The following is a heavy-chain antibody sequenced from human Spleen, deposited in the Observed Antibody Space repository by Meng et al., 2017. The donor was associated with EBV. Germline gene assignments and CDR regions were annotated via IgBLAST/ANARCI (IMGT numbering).Heavy chain of an antibody. V-gene: IGHV4-39*07. J-gene: IGHJ4*02. CDR3: VRETLTGALDY. D-gene: IGHD2/OR15-2a*01. Sequence: HLQGPGPGLVKASETRSLTCTVSGGSVSSINYYWGWIRQSPGKEPEWIASVYYTGTIYYNPSLESRVSVSVDMFNNHFSLKLSSVAAADTAVYHCVRETLTGALDYWGQGALVTVSS. CDR2: VYYTGTI. CDR1: GGSVSSINYY.